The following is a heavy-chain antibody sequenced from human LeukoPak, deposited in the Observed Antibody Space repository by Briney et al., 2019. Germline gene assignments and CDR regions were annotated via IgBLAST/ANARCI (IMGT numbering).Heavy chain of an antibody. Sequence: SGPTLVNPTQTLTLTCTFAGFSLSTSGMRVSWIRQPPGKALEWLARIAWDDDKFYSTSLKTRLTISKDTSKNQVVLTMTNMDPVDTATYYCARSGPDALYCSGGSCYSIAFDIRGQGTMVTVSS. CDR1: GFSLSTSGMR. J-gene: IGHJ3*02. CDR2: IAWDDDK. V-gene: IGHV2-70*04. D-gene: IGHD2-15*01. CDR3: ARSGPDALYCSGGSCYSIAFDI.